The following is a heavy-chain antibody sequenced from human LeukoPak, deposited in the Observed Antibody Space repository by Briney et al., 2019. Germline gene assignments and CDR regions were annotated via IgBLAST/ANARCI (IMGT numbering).Heavy chain of an antibody. Sequence: GGSLRLSCAASGFTFSSYGMHWVRRAPGKGLEWVAVISYDGSNKYYADSVKGRFTISRDNSKNTLYLQMNSLRAEDTAVYYCAKGSLYYYDSSGYPDAFDIWGQGTMVTASS. V-gene: IGHV3-30*18. CDR1: GFTFSSYG. CDR3: AKGSLYYYDSSGYPDAFDI. J-gene: IGHJ3*02. D-gene: IGHD3-22*01. CDR2: ISYDGSNK.